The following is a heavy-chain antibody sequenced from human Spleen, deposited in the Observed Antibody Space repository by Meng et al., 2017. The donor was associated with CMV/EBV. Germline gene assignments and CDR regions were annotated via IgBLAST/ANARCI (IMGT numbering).Heavy chain of an antibody. D-gene: IGHD1-26*01. CDR2: IIPILGIA. CDR1: GFPFISYG. J-gene: IGHJ4*02. CDR3: ARDQGARPGY. Sequence: SVKVSCKASGFPFISYGISWVRQAPGQGLEWMGGIIPILGIANYAQKFQGRVTITADKSTSTAYMELSSLRSEDTAVYYCARDQGARPGYWGQGTLVTVSS. V-gene: IGHV1-69*10.